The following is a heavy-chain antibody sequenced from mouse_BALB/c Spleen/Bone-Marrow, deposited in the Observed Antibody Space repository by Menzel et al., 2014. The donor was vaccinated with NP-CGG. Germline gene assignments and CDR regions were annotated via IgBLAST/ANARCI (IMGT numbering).Heavy chain of an antibody. J-gene: IGHJ2*01. Sequence: EVKLVESGGGLVKLGGPLKLSCAASGFTFSSYYMSWVRQTPEKRLELVAAINSNGDNTYYPDTVKGRFTISRDNAKNTLYLQMSSLKSEDTALYYCAGSYYGSTFDYWGQGTTLTVSS. CDR3: AGSYYGSTFDY. CDR1: GFTFSSYY. D-gene: IGHD1-1*01. V-gene: IGHV5-6-2*01. CDR2: INSNGDNT.